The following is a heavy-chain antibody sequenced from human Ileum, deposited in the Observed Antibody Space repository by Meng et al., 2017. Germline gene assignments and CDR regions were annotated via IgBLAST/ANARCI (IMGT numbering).Heavy chain of an antibody. CDR1: GFTLSNYA. CDR2: MTPSGSST. V-gene: IGHV3-23*01. CDR3: AKDRIAGSTGIDY. Sequence: GESLKISCAASGFTLSNYAMSWVRQAPGKGLEWVSLMTPSGSSTYYADSVKGRFTISRDSSTSTLYLQMNGLRAEDTAVYYCAKDRIAGSTGIDYWGQGTVVTVSS. J-gene: IGHJ4*02. D-gene: IGHD4-11*01.